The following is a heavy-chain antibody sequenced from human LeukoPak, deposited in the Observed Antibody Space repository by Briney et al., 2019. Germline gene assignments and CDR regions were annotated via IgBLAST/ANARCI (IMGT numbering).Heavy chain of an antibody. V-gene: IGHV1-8*03. J-gene: IGHJ3*02. CDR2: MNPNSGNT. CDR1: GYTFTSYD. D-gene: IGHD3-22*01. CDR3: ARDITMIVVATNLYNAFDI. Sequence: GASVKVSCKASGYTFTSYDINWVRQATGQGVEWRGWMNPNSGNTGYAQKFQGRVTITRNTSISTAYMELSSLRSEDTAVYYCARDITMIVVATNLYNAFDIWGQGTMVTVSS.